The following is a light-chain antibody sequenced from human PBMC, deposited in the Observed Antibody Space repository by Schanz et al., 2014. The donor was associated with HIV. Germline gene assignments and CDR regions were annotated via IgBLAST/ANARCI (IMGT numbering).Light chain of an antibody. Sequence: IVLTQSPGTLSLSPGERGTLSCRASQSISSSLLAWYQQKPGQAPRLLIYGASSRATGIPDRFSGSGSGTDFTLTISRLEPEDFAVYYCQQYGSSRTFGQGTKVEIK. CDR1: QSISSSL. J-gene: IGKJ1*01. CDR3: QQYGSSRT. V-gene: IGKV3-20*01. CDR2: GAS.